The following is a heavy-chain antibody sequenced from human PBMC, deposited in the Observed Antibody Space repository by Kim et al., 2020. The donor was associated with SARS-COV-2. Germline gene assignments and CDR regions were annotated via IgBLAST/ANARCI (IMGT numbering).Heavy chain of an antibody. V-gene: IGHV1-24*01. D-gene: IGHD6-19*01. CDR3: ATGYSSDWGDV. Sequence: TIYAQKFQGRVTMTEDTSTDTAYMELSSLRSEDTAVYYCATGYSSDWGDVWGQGTTVTVSS. CDR2: T. J-gene: IGHJ6*02.